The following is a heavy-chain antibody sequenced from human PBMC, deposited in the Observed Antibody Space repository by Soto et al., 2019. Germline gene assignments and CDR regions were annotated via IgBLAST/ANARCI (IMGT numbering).Heavy chain of an antibody. D-gene: IGHD3-10*01. J-gene: IGHJ4*02. CDR3: ARMIGSGPFDY. Sequence: QVQLQVSGPGLVKPSETLSLTCTVSGGSISSYYWSWIRQTPGERLELMGYISYSGSTNYNPSLMSRVTISLDTSKNQFSLRLSSVTAADTAVYYCARMIGSGPFDYWGQGTLVTVSS. CDR2: ISYSGST. V-gene: IGHV4-59*08. CDR1: GGSISSYY.